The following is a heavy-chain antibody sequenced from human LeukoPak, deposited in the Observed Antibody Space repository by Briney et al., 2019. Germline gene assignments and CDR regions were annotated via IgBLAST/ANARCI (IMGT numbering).Heavy chain of an antibody. J-gene: IGHJ4*02. CDR3: AREGDYDILTGYYFIDS. Sequence: PSGTLSPTCAVSGGSISSGDWWSWVRQPPGKGLEWIGEIYHSGNTNYNPSLKSRVTISVDWSKNHFSLKLSSVTAADTAVYYCAREGDYDILTGYYFIDSWGQGTLVTVSS. CDR2: IYHSGNT. D-gene: IGHD3-9*01. V-gene: IGHV4-4*02. CDR1: GGSISSGDW.